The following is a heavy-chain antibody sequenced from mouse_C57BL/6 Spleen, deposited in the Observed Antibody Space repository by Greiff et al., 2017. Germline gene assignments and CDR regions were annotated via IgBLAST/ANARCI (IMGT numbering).Heavy chain of an antibody. J-gene: IGHJ2*01. CDR1: GYTFTSYW. D-gene: IGHD2-10*01. CDR3: ARLLYFDY. V-gene: IGHV1-50*01. CDR2: IDPSDSYT. Sequence: VQLQQPGAELVKPGASVKLSCKASGYTFTSYWMQWVKQRPGQGLEWIGEIDPSDSYTNYNQKFKGKATLTVDTSSSTAYMQLSSLTSEDSAVYYCARLLYFDYWGQGTTLTVSS.